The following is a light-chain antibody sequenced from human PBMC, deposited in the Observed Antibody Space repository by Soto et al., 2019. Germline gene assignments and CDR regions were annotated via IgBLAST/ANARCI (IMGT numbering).Light chain of an antibody. J-gene: IGLJ3*02. V-gene: IGLV2-14*01. Sequence: QSALTQPASVSGSPGQSVTISCTGTSSDVGRYNYVSWYQQHPGRAPELMIYEVSDRLSGVSNRFSGSKSGNTASLTISGLQAEDEADYYCSSYTTSDTWVFGRGTKVTVL. CDR2: EVS. CDR1: SSDVGRYNY. CDR3: SSYTTSDTWV.